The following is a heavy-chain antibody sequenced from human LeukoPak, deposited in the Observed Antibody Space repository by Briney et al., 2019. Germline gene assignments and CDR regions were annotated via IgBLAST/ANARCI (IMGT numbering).Heavy chain of an antibody. Sequence: GGSLILSCAASGFTFGDYAMHWVRQAPGEGLEWVFLISGDGGSTYYADSVKGRFTISRDNSKNSLYLQRNSLRTEDTALYYCAKDTPGTCSGGSCYSSFDYWGQGTLVTVSS. V-gene: IGHV3-43*02. CDR2: ISGDGGST. D-gene: IGHD2-15*01. CDR3: AKDTPGTCSGGSCYSSFDY. CDR1: GFTFGDYA. J-gene: IGHJ4*02.